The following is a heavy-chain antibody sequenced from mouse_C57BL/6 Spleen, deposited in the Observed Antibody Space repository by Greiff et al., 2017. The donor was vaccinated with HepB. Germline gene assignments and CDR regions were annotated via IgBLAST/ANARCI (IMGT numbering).Heavy chain of an antibody. Sequence: VQLKESGGGLVKPGGSLKLSCAASGFTFSSYAMSWVRQTPEKRLEWVATISDGGSYTYYPDNVKGRFTISRDNAKNNLYLQMSQLKSEDTAMYYCAREDYDDYAMDYWGQGTSVTVSS. CDR1: GFTFSSYA. V-gene: IGHV5-4*01. CDR2: ISDGGSYT. D-gene: IGHD2-4*01. CDR3: AREDYDDYAMDY. J-gene: IGHJ4*01.